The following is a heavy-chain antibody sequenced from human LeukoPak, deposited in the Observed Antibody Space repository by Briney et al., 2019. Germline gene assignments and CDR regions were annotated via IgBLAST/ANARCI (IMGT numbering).Heavy chain of an antibody. CDR2: IYPRDGST. J-gene: IGHJ4*02. CDR1: GYSFTSNY. CDR3: ARDQEAFDY. V-gene: IGHV1-46*01. Sequence: ASVTVSCTASGYSFTSNYIHWVRQAPGQGLEWMGMIYPRDGSTGYAQKFQGRVTVTRDTSTSTVHMELSGLRSEDTAVYYCARDQEAFDYWGQGTLVTVSS.